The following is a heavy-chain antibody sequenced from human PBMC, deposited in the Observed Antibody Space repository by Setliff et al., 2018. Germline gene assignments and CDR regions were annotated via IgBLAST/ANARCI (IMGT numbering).Heavy chain of an antibody. J-gene: IGHJ4*02. CDR3: AREVAGTYHYFDS. Sequence: SETLSLTCTVSGGSIDSGDYYWNWIRKPPGKGLEWIGYIYFSGSTYYNPSLKSRFTLSLDTSKNQFSLKLNSVTAADTALYFCAREVAGTYHYFDSWGQGTLVTVSS. V-gene: IGHV4-30-4*08. CDR1: GGSIDSGDYY. CDR2: IYFSGST. D-gene: IGHD6-19*01.